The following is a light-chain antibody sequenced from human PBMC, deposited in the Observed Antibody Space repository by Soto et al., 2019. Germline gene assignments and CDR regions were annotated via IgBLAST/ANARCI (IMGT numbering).Light chain of an antibody. CDR1: SSDVGGFYS. CDR2: GVT. CDR3: SSYAGSSNV. Sequence: QSVLTQPASVSGSPGQSITISCTGTSSDVGGFYSVSWYRRHPGKAPKLIIYGVTNRPSGVSNRFSGSKSGNTASLTVSGLQAEDEADYYCSSYAGSSNVFGTGTKVTVL. V-gene: IGLV2-14*01. J-gene: IGLJ1*01.